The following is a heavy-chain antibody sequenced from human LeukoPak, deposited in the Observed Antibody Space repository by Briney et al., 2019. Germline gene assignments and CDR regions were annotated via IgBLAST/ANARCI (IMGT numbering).Heavy chain of an antibody. Sequence: ASVKVSCKVSGYTLTELSMHWVRQAPGKGLEWMGGFDPEDGETIYAQKFQGRVTMTRDTSITTAYMELTSLRSDDTAVYYCARDDGFYDWGQGTLVTVSS. CDR1: GYTLTELS. D-gene: IGHD3-16*01. CDR2: FDPEDGET. V-gene: IGHV1-24*01. J-gene: IGHJ4*02. CDR3: ARDDGFYD.